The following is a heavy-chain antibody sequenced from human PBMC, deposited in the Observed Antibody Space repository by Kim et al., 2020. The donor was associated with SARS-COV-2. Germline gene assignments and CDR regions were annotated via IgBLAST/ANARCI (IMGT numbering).Heavy chain of an antibody. D-gene: IGHD3-22*01. J-gene: IGHJ4*02. CDR1: GFSLSTSGVG. CDR2: IYWDDDK. V-gene: IGHV2-5*02. Sequence: SGPTLVNPTQTLTLTCTFSGFSLSTSGVGVGWIRQPPGKALEWLALIYWDDDKRYSPSLKSRLTITKDTSKNQVVLTMTNMDPVDTATYYCAHRRSHPPPFDYYDSSGYPELYYFDSWGQGTLVTVSS. CDR3: AHRRSHPPPFDYYDSSGYPELYYFDS.